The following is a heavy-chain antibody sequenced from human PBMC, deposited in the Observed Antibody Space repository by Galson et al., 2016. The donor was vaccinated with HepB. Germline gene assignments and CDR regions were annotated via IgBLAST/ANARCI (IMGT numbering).Heavy chain of an antibody. J-gene: IGHJ4*02. Sequence: QSGAEVKKPGESLRISCKGSGYRFTGYWIGWVRQMPGKGLEWMGIIFPGDSNTTYSPSFQGQVTIPADETINPADLQWSVLKASDTAMYYCARHTYSTLSYFDSWGQGTLVTVSS. CDR3: ARHTYSTLSYFDS. D-gene: IGHD2-21*01. V-gene: IGHV5-51*01. CDR2: IFPGDSNT. CDR1: GYRFTGYW.